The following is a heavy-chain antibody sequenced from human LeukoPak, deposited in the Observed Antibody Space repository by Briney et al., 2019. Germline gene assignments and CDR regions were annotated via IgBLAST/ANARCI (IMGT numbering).Heavy chain of an antibody. CDR2: IYYSGST. J-gene: IGHJ4*02. Sequence: SETLSLTCTVSGGSISSYDWSWIRQPPGKGLEWIGYIYYSGSTNYNPSLKSRVTISVDTSKNQFSLKLSSVTAADTAVYYCARESSSGWYESGVWGQGTLVTVSS. CDR1: GGSISSYD. CDR3: ARESSSGWYESGV. D-gene: IGHD6-19*01. V-gene: IGHV4-59*01.